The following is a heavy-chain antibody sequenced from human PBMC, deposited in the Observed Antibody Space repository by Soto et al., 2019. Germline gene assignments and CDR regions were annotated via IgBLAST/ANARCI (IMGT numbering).Heavy chain of an antibody. CDR1: GYTFTSYG. V-gene: IGHV1-18*01. J-gene: IGHJ3*02. CDR3: ARDGPREARGSWGI. Sequence: QVQLVQSGAEVKKPGASVKVSCKASGYTFTSYGISWVRQAPGQGLEWMGWISAYNGNTNYAQKLQGRVTMTPDTYTSTDYRQLRRLSSDDADVYYCARDGPREARGSWGIWGQRTMVTVSS. CDR2: ISAYNGNT. D-gene: IGHD1-26*01.